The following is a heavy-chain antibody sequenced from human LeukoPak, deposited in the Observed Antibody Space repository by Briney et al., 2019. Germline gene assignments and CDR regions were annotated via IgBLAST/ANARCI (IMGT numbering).Heavy chain of an antibody. V-gene: IGHV1-18*01. CDR2: ISAYNGNT. Sequence: ASVKVSCKASGYTFTSYGISWVRQAPGQGLEWMGWISAYNGNTNYAQKLQGRATMTTDTSTSTAYMELRSLRSDDTAVYYCARDRGSLPYYYYYYYMDVWGKGTTVTVSS. CDR1: GYTFTSYG. CDR3: ARDRGSLPYYYYYYYMDV. J-gene: IGHJ6*03. D-gene: IGHD5-24*01.